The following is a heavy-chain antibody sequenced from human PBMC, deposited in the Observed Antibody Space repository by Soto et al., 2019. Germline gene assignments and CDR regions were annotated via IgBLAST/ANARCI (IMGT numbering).Heavy chain of an antibody. V-gene: IGHV4-31*03. D-gene: IGHD4-17*01. J-gene: IGHJ4*02. Sequence: QVQLQESGPGLVKPSQTLSLTCTVSGGSISSGGYYWSWIRQHPGKGLEWFGYIYYSGSTYYNPSLKSRVTISVDTSKNQFSLKLSSVTAADTAVYYCARFGYLDYGDYHIWYWGQGTLVTVSS. CDR1: GGSISSGGYY. CDR3: ARFGYLDYGDYHIWY. CDR2: IYYSGST.